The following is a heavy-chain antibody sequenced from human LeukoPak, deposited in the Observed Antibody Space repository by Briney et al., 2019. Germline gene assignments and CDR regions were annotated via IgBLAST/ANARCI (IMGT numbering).Heavy chain of an antibody. J-gene: IGHJ4*02. Sequence: GGSLRLSCAASGFTFSSYAMHWVRQAPGKGLEWVAVISYDGSNKYYADSVKGRFTISRDNSKNTLYLQMNSLRAEDTAVYYCARVWYSGSPGGDYWGQGTLVTVSS. D-gene: IGHD1-26*01. V-gene: IGHV3-30*04. CDR3: ARVWYSGSPGGDY. CDR1: GFTFSSYA. CDR2: ISYDGSNK.